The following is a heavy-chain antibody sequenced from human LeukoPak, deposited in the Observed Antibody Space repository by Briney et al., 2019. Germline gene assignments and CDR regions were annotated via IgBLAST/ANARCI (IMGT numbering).Heavy chain of an antibody. D-gene: IGHD1-1*01. CDR3: ARLSGSTGTTSRVLHY. J-gene: IGHJ4*02. Sequence: GGSLRLSCAASGFTFSDYYMSWIRQAPGKGLEWVSYISSSGSTIYYADSVKGRFTISRDNAKNSLYLQMNSLTVEDTAVYYCARLSGSTGTTSRVLHYWGQGTLVTVSA. CDR2: ISSSGSTI. CDR1: GFTFSDYY. V-gene: IGHV3-11*01.